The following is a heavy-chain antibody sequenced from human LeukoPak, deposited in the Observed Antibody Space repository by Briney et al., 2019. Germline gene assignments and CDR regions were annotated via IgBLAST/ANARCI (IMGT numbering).Heavy chain of an antibody. J-gene: IGHJ4*02. V-gene: IGHV3-23*01. CDR1: GFPFSTYA. CDR3: AKDRYGYTTSSGDY. Sequence: GGSLRLSCAASGFPFSTYAMSWVRQAPGMGLEWVSAISGSGGAPYYAASVKGRFTISRDNSKNTLYLQMNSLRAEDTVVYYCAKDRYGYTTSSGDYWGQGTLVTVSS. CDR2: ISGSGGAP. D-gene: IGHD1-1*01.